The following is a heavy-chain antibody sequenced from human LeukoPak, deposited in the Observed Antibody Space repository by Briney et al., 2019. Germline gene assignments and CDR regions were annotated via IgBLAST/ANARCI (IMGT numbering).Heavy chain of an antibody. CDR1: GGSISSYY. J-gene: IGHJ4*02. V-gene: IGHV4-59*01. CDR3: ARDGVAGNDY. CDR2: IYYSGST. Sequence: SETLSLTCTASGGSISSYYWSWIRQPPGKGLEWIGYIYYSGSTNYNPSLKSRVTISVDTSKNQFSLKLSSVTAADTAVYYCARDGVAGNDYWGQGTLVTVSS. D-gene: IGHD6-19*01.